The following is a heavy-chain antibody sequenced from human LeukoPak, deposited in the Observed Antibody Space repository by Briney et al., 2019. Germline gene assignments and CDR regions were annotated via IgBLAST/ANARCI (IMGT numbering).Heavy chain of an antibody. Sequence: PGGSLRLSCAASGFTFSSYSMNWVRQAPGKGLEWVSDISSSSSTIYYADSVKGRFTISRDNAKNSLYLEMNSLRAEDTAVYYCASLMYSSGWYETWGQGTLVTVSS. CDR3: ASLMYSSGWYET. CDR2: ISSSSSTI. J-gene: IGHJ5*02. CDR1: GFTFSSYS. V-gene: IGHV3-48*01. D-gene: IGHD6-19*01.